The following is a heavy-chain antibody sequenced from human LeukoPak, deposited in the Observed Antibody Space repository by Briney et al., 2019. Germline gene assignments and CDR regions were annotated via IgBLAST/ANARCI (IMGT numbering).Heavy chain of an antibody. J-gene: IGHJ4*02. V-gene: IGHV3-48*03. Sequence: GGSLRLSCAASGFTFSSYEMNWVRQAPGKGLEWVSYISSSGSTIYYADSVKGRFTISRDNAKNSLYLQMNSLRAEDTAMYYCARYPPIEGGLYYFDYWGQGTLVTVSS. D-gene: IGHD3-16*01. CDR2: ISSSGSTI. CDR3: ARYPPIEGGLYYFDY. CDR1: GFTFSSYE.